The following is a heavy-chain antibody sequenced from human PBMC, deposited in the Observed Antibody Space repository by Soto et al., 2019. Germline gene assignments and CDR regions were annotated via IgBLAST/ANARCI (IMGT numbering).Heavy chain of an antibody. D-gene: IGHD4-4*01. CDR1: GYTFTSYA. J-gene: IGHJ6*02. CDR3: ASSYSNYALIDYYYYGMDV. CDR2: INAGNGNT. V-gene: IGHV1-3*01. Sequence: QVQLVQSGAEVKKPGTSVKVSCKASGYTFTSYAMHWVRQAPGQRIAWMGWINAGNGNTKYSQKLQGRATITRDTAASTAYMELSSLRSEDTAVYYCASSYSNYALIDYYYYGMDVWGQGTTGTVSS.